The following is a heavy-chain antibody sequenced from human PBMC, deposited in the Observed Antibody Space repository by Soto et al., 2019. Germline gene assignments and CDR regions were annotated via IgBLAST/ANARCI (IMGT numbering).Heavy chain of an antibody. J-gene: IGHJ5*02. CDR3: ASSGWSYENWFDP. CDR2: INPSGGST. D-gene: IGHD6-19*01. CDR1: GYTFTSYY. Sequence: QVQLVQSGAEVKKPGASVKVSCKASGYTFTSYYMHWVRQAPGQGLEWMGIINPSGGSTSYAQKFQGRVTMTRDTSTSTVYMELSSLRSEDTAVYYWASSGWSYENWFDPWGQGTLVTVSS. V-gene: IGHV1-46*03.